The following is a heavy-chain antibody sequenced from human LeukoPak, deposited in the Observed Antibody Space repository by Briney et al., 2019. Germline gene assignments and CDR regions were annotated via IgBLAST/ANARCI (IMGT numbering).Heavy chain of an antibody. CDR2: IWYDGSNK. CDR3: AKEYITIFGEWFGGPEGAFDI. V-gene: IGHV3-33*06. D-gene: IGHD3-3*01. Sequence: GGSLRLSCAASGFTFSSYGMHWVRQAPGKGLEWVAVIWYDGSNKYYADSVKGRFTISRDNSKNTLYLQMNSLRAEDTAVYYCAKEYITIFGEWFGGPEGAFDIWGQGTMVTVSS. J-gene: IGHJ3*02. CDR1: GFTFSSYG.